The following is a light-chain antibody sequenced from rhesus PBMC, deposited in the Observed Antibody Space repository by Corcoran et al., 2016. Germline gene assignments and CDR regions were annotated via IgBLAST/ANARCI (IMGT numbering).Light chain of an antibody. CDR1: QGLSSW. CDR2: KAS. CDR3: QQYSSRPLP. V-gene: IGKV1-22*01. J-gene: IGKJ4*01. Sequence: DIQMTQSPSSLAASVGDTVTITCRASQGLSSWLDWYQQKPGKAPKLDFSKASSLQSGVPSRFSGSGAGTDFTLTLCSLQSEDIATYYCQQYSSRPLPFVGGTKVELK.